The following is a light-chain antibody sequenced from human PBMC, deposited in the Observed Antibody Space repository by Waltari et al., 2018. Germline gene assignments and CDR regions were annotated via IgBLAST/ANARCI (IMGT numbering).Light chain of an antibody. CDR3: QQSYSSPLT. V-gene: IGKV1-39*01. J-gene: IGKJ4*01. CDR2: AAS. CDR1: QSIGLL. Sequence: DIQMTQSPSSLAASVGERVTITCRASQSIGLLLNWYQHKPGKAPKLLIFAASSLQSGVPSRFSGSGSGTDFTLTISSLQPEDFATYYCQQSYSSPLTFGGGSKVYIK.